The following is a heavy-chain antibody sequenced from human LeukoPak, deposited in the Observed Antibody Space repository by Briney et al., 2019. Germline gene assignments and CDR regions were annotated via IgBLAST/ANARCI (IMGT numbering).Heavy chain of an antibody. CDR2: INHSGRT. J-gene: IGHJ4*02. V-gene: IGHV4-34*01. CDR1: GESLNIYY. Sequence: PSETLSLTCAVYGESLNIYYWSWIRQPPGMGLEWIGEINHSGRTNYNPSLKSRVTISVDTSKNQFSLKLTSVTAADTAMYYCASSLRAVDWQFDYWGQGTLVTVSS. D-gene: IGHD3-9*01. CDR3: ASSLRAVDWQFDY.